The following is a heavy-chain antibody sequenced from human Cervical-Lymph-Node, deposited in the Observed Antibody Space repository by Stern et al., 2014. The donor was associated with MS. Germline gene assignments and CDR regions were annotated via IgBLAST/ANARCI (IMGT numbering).Heavy chain of an antibody. CDR1: GYTFRSYA. CDR3: ARDLKEGNIMYYYGMDV. D-gene: IGHD2/OR15-2a*01. J-gene: IGHJ6*01. V-gene: IGHV1-3*01. CDR2: INAGNGNT. Sequence: QVQLVQSGAEVKKPGASVKVSCKASGYTFRSYAVHWVRQAPGQRPEWMGWINAGNGNTRYSQKFQGRVTITRDTSMNIVYLELSSLRSQDTAVYYCARDLKEGNIMYYYGMDVWGQGTTVTFSS.